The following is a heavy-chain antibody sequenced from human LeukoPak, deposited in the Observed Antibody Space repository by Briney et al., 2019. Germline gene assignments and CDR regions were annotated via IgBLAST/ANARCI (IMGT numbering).Heavy chain of an antibody. Sequence: GGSLRLSRAASGFTFSSYAMTWVRQAPGKGLEWVSAIGGSGSSTYYADSVKGRFTISRDNSKNTLYLQMNSLRAEDTAVYYCAKTFRVSSGNYYFDYWGQGTLVTVSS. CDR2: IGGSGSST. CDR3: AKTFRVSSGNYYFDY. D-gene: IGHD6-19*01. J-gene: IGHJ4*02. CDR1: GFTFSSYA. V-gene: IGHV3-23*01.